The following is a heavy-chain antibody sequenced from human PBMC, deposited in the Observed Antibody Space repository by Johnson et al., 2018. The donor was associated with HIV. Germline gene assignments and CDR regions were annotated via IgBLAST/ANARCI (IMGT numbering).Heavy chain of an antibody. CDR3: ARSPEGDAFDS. J-gene: IGHJ3*02. CDR2: IYSGGST. CDR1: GFTVSSNY. V-gene: IGHV3-66*02. Sequence: VQLVESGGGLVQPGGSLRLSCAASGFTVSSNYMSWVRQAPGKGLEWVSVIYSGGSTYYADSVKGRFTISRDNSKNTLYLQMNSLRAEDTAVYYCARSPEGDAFDSWGQGTMVTVSS.